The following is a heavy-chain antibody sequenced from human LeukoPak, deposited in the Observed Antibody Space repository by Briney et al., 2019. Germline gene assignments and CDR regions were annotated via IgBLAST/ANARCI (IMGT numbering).Heavy chain of an antibody. J-gene: IGHJ4*02. V-gene: IGHV3-7*04. D-gene: IGHD1-1*01. CDR2: IKQDGSEK. Sequence: AGSLRLSCAASGFTFSRYWMSWVRQAPGKGLEWVANIKQDGSEKYYVDSVKGRFTISRDNAKNSLYLQMNSLRAEDTAVYFCARDDNWASDFWGQGTLVTVSS. CDR1: GFTFSRYW. CDR3: ARDDNWASDF.